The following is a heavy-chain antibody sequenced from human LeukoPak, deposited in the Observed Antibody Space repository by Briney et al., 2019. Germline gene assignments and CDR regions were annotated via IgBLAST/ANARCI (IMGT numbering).Heavy chain of an antibody. V-gene: IGHV3-23*01. CDR1: GFTFRSYA. CDR3: AKDNDFWSGSFDY. Sequence: GGSLRLSCAASGFTFRSYAMSWVRQAPGKGLEWVSGISGGGSSTYYADSVKGRFTISRDHSRNTLYLQMSSLRAEDTAVYYCAKDNDFWSGSFDYWGQGTLVTVSS. CDR2: ISGGGSST. D-gene: IGHD3-3*01. J-gene: IGHJ4*02.